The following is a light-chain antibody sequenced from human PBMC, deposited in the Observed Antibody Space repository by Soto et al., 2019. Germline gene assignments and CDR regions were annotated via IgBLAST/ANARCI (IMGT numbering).Light chain of an antibody. J-gene: IGKJ5*01. Sequence: DIQMTQSPSSVSASVGDRVTMTCRASQGINSWLAWYQQKPGKAPKLLIYAASNLQTGVPSRFSGSGSGTEFTLTISSLQPDDFATYYCQQYNSYSYTFGQGTRLEIK. CDR2: AAS. CDR1: QGINSW. CDR3: QQYNSYSYT. V-gene: IGKV1D-16*01.